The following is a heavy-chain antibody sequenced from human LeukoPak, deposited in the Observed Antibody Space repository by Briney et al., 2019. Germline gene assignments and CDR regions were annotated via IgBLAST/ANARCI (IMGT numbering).Heavy chain of an antibody. CDR1: GFTFSSYA. CDR3: ASSWGSGSHFDY. D-gene: IGHD3-10*01. CDR2: ISYDGSNK. J-gene: IGHJ4*02. V-gene: IGHV3-30-3*01. Sequence: PAGSLRLTCAASGFTFSSYAMHWVRQAPGKGLEWVAVISYDGSNKYYADSVKGRFTISRDNSKNTLYLKMNSLRAEDTAVYYGASSWGSGSHFDYWGQGTMVTVSS.